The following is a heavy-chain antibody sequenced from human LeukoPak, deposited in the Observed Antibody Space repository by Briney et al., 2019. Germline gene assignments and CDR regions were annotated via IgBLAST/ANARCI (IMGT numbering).Heavy chain of an antibody. J-gene: IGHJ4*02. V-gene: IGHV7-4-1*02. CDR2: INTNTGNP. CDR1: GYTFSSYT. D-gene: IGHD5-18*01. CDR3: GRDPRLGIRGYTYGYIEY. Sequence: ASVKVSCKTSGYTFSSYTITWVRQAPGQGLQWTGWINTNTGNPTYAQGFTGRYVFSSDTSVSTAYLQISGLTADDTAVYFCGRDPRLGIRGYTYGYIEYWGQGTLVTVSS.